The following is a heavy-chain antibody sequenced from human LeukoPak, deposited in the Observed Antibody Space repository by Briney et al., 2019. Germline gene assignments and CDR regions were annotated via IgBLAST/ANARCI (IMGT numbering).Heavy chain of an antibody. V-gene: IGHV1-69*04. Sequence: GASVKVSCKASGGTFSSYAISWVRQAPGQGLEWMGRIIPILGIANYAQKFQGRVTITADKSTSTAYMELSSLRPEDTAVYYCARDIGVNMIWGQGTLVTVSS. CDR1: GGTFSSYA. CDR3: ARDIGVNMI. J-gene: IGHJ4*02. CDR2: IIPILGIA. D-gene: IGHD3-22*01.